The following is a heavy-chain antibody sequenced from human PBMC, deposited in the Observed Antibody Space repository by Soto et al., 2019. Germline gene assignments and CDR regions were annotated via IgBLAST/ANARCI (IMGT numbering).Heavy chain of an antibody. Sequence: QVQLVQSGAEVKKPGASVKISCKASGYTFTSYYMHWVRQAPGQGLEWMGLSNPIGGSTNYAQKLQARVAMTRDTSTSTVYIELNSLRSEDTAVYYCARPPYPGCINAVCYPPDYWGQGTLVTVSS. J-gene: IGHJ4*02. D-gene: IGHD2-8*01. CDR1: GYTFTSYY. V-gene: IGHV1-46*01. CDR3: ARPPYPGCINAVCYPPDY. CDR2: SNPIGGST.